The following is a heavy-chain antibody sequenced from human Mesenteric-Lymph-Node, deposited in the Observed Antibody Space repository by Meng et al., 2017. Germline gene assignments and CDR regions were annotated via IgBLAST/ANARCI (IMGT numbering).Heavy chain of an antibody. CDR1: GFTFSNAW. V-gene: IGHV3-15*01. CDR3: TTEGSNWNYFQNAFDI. J-gene: IGHJ3*02. D-gene: IGHD1-7*01. Sequence: GESLKISCAASGFTFSNAWMSWVRQAPGKGLEWVGRIKSKTDGGTTDYAAPVKGRFTISRDDSKNTLYLQMNSLKTEDTAVYYCTTEGSNWNYFQNAFDIWGQGTMVTVSS. CDR2: IKSKTDGGTT.